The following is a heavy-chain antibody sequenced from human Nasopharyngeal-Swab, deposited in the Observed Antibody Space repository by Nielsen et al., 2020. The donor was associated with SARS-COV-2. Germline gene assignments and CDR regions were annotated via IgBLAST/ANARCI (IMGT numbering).Heavy chain of an antibody. V-gene: IGHV3-30*18. CDR3: AKGTAWEVGTLYY. D-gene: IGHD4-23*01. CDR2: ISYDGSNK. J-gene: IGHJ4*02. Sequence: LSLTCAASGFTFSSYGMHWVRQAPGKGLEWVAVISYDGSNKYYADSVKGRFTISRDNSKNTLYLQMNSLRAEDTAVYYCAKGTAWEVGTLYYWGQGTLVTVSS. CDR1: GFTFSSYG.